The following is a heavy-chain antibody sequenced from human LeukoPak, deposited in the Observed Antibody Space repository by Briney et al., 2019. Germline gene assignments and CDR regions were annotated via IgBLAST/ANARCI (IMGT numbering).Heavy chain of an antibody. CDR2: INPNSGCT. V-gene: IGHV1-2*02. CDR3: ARATSTAATDGRDSY. D-gene: IGHD2-15*01. CDR1: GYTFTGYY. Sequence: ASVKVSCKASGYTFTGYYMHWVRQAPGQGLEWMGWINPNSGCTNYAQKFQGRVTMTRDTSISTAYMELSRLRSDDTAVYYCARATSTAATDGRDSYWGQGTLVTVSS. J-gene: IGHJ4*02.